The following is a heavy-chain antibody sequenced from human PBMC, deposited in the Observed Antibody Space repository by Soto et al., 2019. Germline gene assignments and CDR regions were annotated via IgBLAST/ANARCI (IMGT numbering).Heavy chain of an antibody. V-gene: IGHV3-23*01. CDR1: GFTFSSYA. Sequence: EVQLLESGGGLVQPGGSLRLSCAASGFTFSSYAMSWVRQAPGKGLEWVSAISGSGGSTYYADSVKGRFTISRDNSKNTLYLLMNSLRAEDTAVYYCAKPHGPIYSNYYFDYWGQGTLVTVSS. D-gene: IGHD4-4*01. CDR3: AKPHGPIYSNYYFDY. CDR2: ISGSGGST. J-gene: IGHJ4*02.